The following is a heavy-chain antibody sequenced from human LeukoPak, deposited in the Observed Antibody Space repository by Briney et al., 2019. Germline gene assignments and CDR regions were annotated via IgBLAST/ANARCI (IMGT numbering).Heavy chain of an antibody. CDR1: GGSISNYY. CDR2: IYISGTT. D-gene: IGHD4-11*01. Sequence: PSETLSLTCSVSGGSISNYYWSWLRQPAGKGLEWIGRIYISGTTNYNPSLKRRVTMSVDTSKNQLSLKLSSVTAADTAVYYCARGVTTSRFLDYWGQGALVTVSS. J-gene: IGHJ4*02. V-gene: IGHV4-4*07. CDR3: ARGVTTSRFLDY.